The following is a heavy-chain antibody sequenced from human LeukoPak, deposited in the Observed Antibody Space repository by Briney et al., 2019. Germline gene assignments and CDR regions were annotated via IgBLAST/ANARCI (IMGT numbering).Heavy chain of an antibody. J-gene: IGHJ6*03. Sequence: GGSLRLSCAASGFTFSTYGMHWVRQAPGKGLGWVAVIWYDGSNKYYADSVKGRFTLSRDNSNNTVYLQMNSLTAEDTAVYYCARDRRYDYYMDVWGKGTTVTVSS. CDR1: GFTFSTYG. CDR3: ARDRRYDYYMDV. D-gene: IGHD2-15*01. CDR2: IWYDGSNK. V-gene: IGHV3-33*01.